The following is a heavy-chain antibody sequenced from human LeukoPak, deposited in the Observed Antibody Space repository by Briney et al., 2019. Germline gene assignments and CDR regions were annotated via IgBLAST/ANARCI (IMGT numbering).Heavy chain of an antibody. J-gene: IGHJ4*02. CDR2: IYTSGST. Sequence: SETLSLTCTVSGASISSYYWSWIRQPAGKGLEWIGRIYTSGSTNYNPSLKSRVTMSVDTSKNQFSLKLRSVTAADTAVYYCARDSYYYDSTGYYRFDYWGQGTLVTVSS. CDR3: ARDSYYYDSTGYYRFDY. V-gene: IGHV4-4*07. CDR1: GASISSYY. D-gene: IGHD3-22*01.